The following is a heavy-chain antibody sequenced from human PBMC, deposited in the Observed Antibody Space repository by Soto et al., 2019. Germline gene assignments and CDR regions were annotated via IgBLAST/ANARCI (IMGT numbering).Heavy chain of an antibody. CDR2: IYYSGST. CDR3: ARAGTPHSLYGTNGVCYPFDP. Sequence: SSETLSLTCTVSGGSISSGGYYWSWIRQHPGKGLEWIGYIYYSGSTYYNPSLKSRVTISVDTSKNQFSLKLSSVTAADTAVYYCARAGTPHSLYGTNGVCYPFDPWGQGTLVTVSS. CDR1: GGSISSGGYY. D-gene: IGHD2-8*01. J-gene: IGHJ5*02. V-gene: IGHV4-31*03.